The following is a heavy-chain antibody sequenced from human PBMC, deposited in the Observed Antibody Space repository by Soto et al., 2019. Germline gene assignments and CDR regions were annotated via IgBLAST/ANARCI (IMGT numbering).Heavy chain of an antibody. CDR2: INSDGSST. V-gene: IGHV3-74*01. CDR3: ARSSTIRGYYYMDV. CDR1: GFTFSSYW. Sequence: EVQLVESGGGLVQPGGSLRLSCAASGFTFSSYWMHWVRQAPGKGLVWVSRINSDGSSTSYADSVKGRFTISRDNAKNTLYLQMNILRAEDTAVYYCARSSTIRGYYYMDVWGKGTTVTVSS. J-gene: IGHJ6*03. D-gene: IGHD3-10*01.